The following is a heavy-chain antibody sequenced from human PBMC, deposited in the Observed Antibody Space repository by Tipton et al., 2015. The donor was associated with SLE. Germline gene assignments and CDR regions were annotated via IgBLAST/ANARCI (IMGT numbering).Heavy chain of an antibody. D-gene: IGHD3-10*01. Sequence: SLRLSCAASGFSFRSYWMHWVRQVPGKGLFWVSRINIDGSHTTYADSVKGRFTISRDNAKNSLYLQMNSLRAEDTAVYYCAREGSYYYMDVWGKGTTVTVSS. J-gene: IGHJ6*03. CDR3: AREGSYYYMDV. CDR1: GFSFRSYW. V-gene: IGHV3-74*01. CDR2: INIDGSHT.